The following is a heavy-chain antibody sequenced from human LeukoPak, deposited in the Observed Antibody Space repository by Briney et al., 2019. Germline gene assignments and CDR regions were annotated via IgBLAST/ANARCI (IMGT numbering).Heavy chain of an antibody. D-gene: IGHD6-13*01. V-gene: IGHV1-2*02. CDR3: ARERAAAGTGWFDP. Sequence: ASVKVSCKASGYTSTGYYMHWVRQAPGQGLEWMGWINPNSGGTNYAQKFQGRVTMTRDTSISTAYMELSRLRSDDTAVYYCARERAAAGTGWFDPWGQGTLVTVSS. CDR2: INPNSGGT. CDR1: GYTSTGYY. J-gene: IGHJ5*02.